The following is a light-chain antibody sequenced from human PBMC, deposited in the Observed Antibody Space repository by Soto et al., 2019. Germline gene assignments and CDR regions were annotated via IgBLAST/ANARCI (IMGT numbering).Light chain of an antibody. J-gene: IGLJ1*01. CDR1: SSDVGGYNY. CDR2: EVS. Sequence: QSALTQPPSASGSPGQSVTISCTGTSSDVGGYNYVSWYQQHPGKAPKLMIYEVSKRPSGVPDRFSGSKSGNTASLTVSGLQAEDEADYYCSSYAGAITFDVFGTGTKLTVL. CDR3: SSYAGAITFDV. V-gene: IGLV2-8*01.